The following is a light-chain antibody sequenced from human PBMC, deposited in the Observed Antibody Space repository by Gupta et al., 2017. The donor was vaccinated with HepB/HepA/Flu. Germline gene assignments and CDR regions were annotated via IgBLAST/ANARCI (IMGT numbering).Light chain of an antibody. J-gene: IGKJ4*01. CDR3: QQSNNSPLT. Sequence: DIQLTQYPSSLSASVGDRVTITCRASQSISSYLDWYQQKPGKAPKLLIYAASRLQSGVPARFSGSGSGTDFTLTISSLQPEDFATYYCQQSNNSPLTFGGGTKVEIK. V-gene: IGKV1-39*01. CDR2: AAS. CDR1: QSISSY.